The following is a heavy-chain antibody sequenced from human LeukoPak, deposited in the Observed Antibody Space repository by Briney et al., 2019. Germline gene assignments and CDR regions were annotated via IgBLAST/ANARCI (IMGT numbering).Heavy chain of an antibody. CDR3: ARVDGSSTSCWFDY. CDR2: ISSSSSYI. CDR1: GFTFSSYS. J-gene: IGHJ4*02. V-gene: IGHV3-21*01. D-gene: IGHD2-2*01. Sequence: GGSLRLSCAASGFTFSSYSMNWVRQAPGKGLEWVSSISSSSSYIYYADSVKGRFTISRDNAKNSLYLQMNSLRAEDTAVYYCARVDGSSTSCWFDYWGQGTLVTVSS.